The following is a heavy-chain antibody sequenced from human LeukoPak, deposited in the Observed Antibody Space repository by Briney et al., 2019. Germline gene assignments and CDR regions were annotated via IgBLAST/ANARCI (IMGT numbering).Heavy chain of an antibody. V-gene: IGHV4-59*08. CDR2: IHYSGIT. D-gene: IGHD4-17*01. CDR3: TRQSTVNTNDWFDP. J-gene: IGHJ5*02. Sequence: SETLSLTCTVSGGSITSYYWSWIRQPPGKGLEWIGYIHYSGITNHNPSLKSRVTMSVDTSKNQFSLKLNSVTAADTAVYYCTRQSTVNTNDWFDPWGQGTLVTVSS. CDR1: GGSITSYY.